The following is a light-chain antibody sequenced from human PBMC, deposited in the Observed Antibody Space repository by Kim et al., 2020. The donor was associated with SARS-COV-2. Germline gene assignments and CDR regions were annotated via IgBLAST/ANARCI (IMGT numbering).Light chain of an antibody. CDR3: AAWDDSLSGVV. CDR1: SSNIGGHD. Sequence: GQRVIISYSGGSSNIGGHDVDWCRQFPDPAPKLLIYTNNQRPSGVPDRFSDSKSGTSASLAISGLRSEDEADYYCAAWDDSLSGVVFGGGTQLTVL. J-gene: IGLJ2*01. V-gene: IGLV1-47*01. CDR2: TNN.